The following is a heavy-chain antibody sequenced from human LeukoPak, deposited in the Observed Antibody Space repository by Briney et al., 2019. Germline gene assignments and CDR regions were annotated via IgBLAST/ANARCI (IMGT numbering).Heavy chain of an antibody. V-gene: IGHV4-4*07. CDR1: GGSISSYY. D-gene: IGHD2-2*01. Sequence: SETLSLTCTVSGGSISSYYWSWIRQPAGKGLEWIGRIYTSGSTNYNPSLKSRVTMSVDTSKNQFSLKLSSVTAADTAVYYCARTLGYCSSTSCPYYFDYWGQGILVTVSS. CDR2: IYTSGST. J-gene: IGHJ4*02. CDR3: ARTLGYCSSTSCPYYFDY.